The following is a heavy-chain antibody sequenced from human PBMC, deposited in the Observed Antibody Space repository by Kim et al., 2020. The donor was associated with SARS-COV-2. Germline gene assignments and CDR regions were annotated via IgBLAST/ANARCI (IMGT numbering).Heavy chain of an antibody. V-gene: IGHV4-39*01. J-gene: IGHJ4*02. CDR3: ASGQTYDSSGYYPKYYFDY. Sequence: SETLSLTCTVSGGSISSSSYYWGWIRQPPGKGLEWIGSIYYSGSTYYNPSLKSRVTISVDTSKNQFSLKLSSVTAADTAVYYCASGQTYDSSGYYPKYYFDYWGQGTLVTVSS. CDR1: GGSISSSSYY. D-gene: IGHD3-22*01. CDR2: IYYSGST.